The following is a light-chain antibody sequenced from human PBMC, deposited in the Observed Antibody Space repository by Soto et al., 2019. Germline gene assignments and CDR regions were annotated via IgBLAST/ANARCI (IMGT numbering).Light chain of an antibody. J-gene: IGKJ2*01. V-gene: IGKV3-20*01. CDR1: QSVTSSY. CDR2: GAS. Sequence: EIVLTQSPGTLSLSPGERATLSCRVSQSVTSSYLAWYQQRPGQAPRLLIYGASSRATGIPDRFSGSGSGTDFTLTISRLEPEDFAVYYCQHYGSSPGYTFGQGTKLEIK. CDR3: QHYGSSPGYT.